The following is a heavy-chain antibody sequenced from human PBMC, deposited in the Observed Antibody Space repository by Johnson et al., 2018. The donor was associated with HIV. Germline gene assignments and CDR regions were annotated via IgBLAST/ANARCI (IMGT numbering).Heavy chain of an antibody. D-gene: IGHD3-3*01. CDR1: GFTFSNYA. Sequence: QVQLVESGGGVVQPGSSLRLSCAASGFTFSNYAVHWVRQAPGKGLEWVAVISSDGRAKYYADSVKGQFTISRDNSKNTLYQEMNSLRAEDTAVYYCASGAYYDFWSGLAHAFDIWGQGTMVTVSS. CDR3: ASGAYYDFWSGLAHAFDI. CDR2: ISSDGRAK. J-gene: IGHJ3*02. V-gene: IGHV3-30-3*01.